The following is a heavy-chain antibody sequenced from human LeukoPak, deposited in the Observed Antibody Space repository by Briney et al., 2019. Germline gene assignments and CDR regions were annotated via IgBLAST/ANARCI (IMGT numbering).Heavy chain of an antibody. D-gene: IGHD3-16*02. V-gene: IGHV4-59*01. CDR1: GGSISSYY. CDR2: IYYSGST. J-gene: IGHJ4*02. Sequence: PSETLSLTCTVSGGSISSYYWSWIRQPPGKGLEWIGYIYYSGSTNYNPSLKSRVTISVDTSKNQFSLKLSSVTAADTAVYYCARARHYDYVWGSYRRRGSYLDYWGQGTLVTVSS. CDR3: ARARHYDYVWGSYRRRGSYLDY.